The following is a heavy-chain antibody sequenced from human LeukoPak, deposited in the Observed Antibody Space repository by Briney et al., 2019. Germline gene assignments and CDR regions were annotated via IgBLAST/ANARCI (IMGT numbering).Heavy chain of an antibody. V-gene: IGHV3-30*18. Sequence: LXLSXAASAFTFSAYGMHWVRQAPGKGVEGVAFISYDGNNKYYADSVKGGFTISRDNSQNTLSLQINSLRAEDTAVYYCAKDRHPARTDGYYFDYWGQGSLVTVSS. J-gene: IGHJ4*02. CDR3: AKDRHPARTDGYYFDY. D-gene: IGHD5-24*01. CDR2: ISYDGNNK. CDR1: AFTFSAYG.